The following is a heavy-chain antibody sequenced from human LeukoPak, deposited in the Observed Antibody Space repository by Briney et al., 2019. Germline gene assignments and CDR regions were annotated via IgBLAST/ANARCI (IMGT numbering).Heavy chain of an antibody. CDR2: IYYSGST. Sequence: SETLSLTCTVSGGSISSSSYYWGWIRQPPGKGLEWIGSIYYSGSTYYNPSLKSRVTISVDTSKNQFSLKLSSVTAADTAVYYCARARSGEDTAMVTWRRAYYFDYWGQGTLVTVSS. J-gene: IGHJ4*02. V-gene: IGHV4-39*07. D-gene: IGHD5-18*01. CDR3: ARARSGEDTAMVTWRRAYYFDY. CDR1: GGSISSSSYY.